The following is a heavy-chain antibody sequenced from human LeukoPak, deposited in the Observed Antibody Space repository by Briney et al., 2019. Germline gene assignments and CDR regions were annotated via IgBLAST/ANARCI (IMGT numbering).Heavy chain of an antibody. CDR1: GFTFSSYG. V-gene: IGHV3-30*02. J-gene: IGHJ4*02. Sequence: PGGSLRLSCAASGFTFSSYGMHWVRQAPGKGLEWVAFIRYDGSNKYYADSVKGRFTISRDNSKNTLYLQMNSLRAEDTAVYYCARQERYSYGYRTANTKPGGLPRYWGQGTLVTVSS. D-gene: IGHD5-18*01. CDR2: IRYDGSNK. CDR3: ARQERYSYGYRTANTKPGGLPRY.